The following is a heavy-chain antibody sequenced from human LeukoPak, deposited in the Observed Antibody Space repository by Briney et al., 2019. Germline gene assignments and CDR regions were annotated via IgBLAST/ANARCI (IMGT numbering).Heavy chain of an antibody. J-gene: IGHJ4*02. CDR3: ARGIDY. CDR2: IHYSGST. CDR1: GGSISSYY. V-gene: IGHV4-39*01. Sequence: PSETLSLTCTVSGGSISSYYWSWIRQPPGKGLEWIGSIHYSGSTYYNPSLKSRVTISVDTSKNQFPLKLSSLTAADTAVYYCARGIDYWGQGTLVTVSS.